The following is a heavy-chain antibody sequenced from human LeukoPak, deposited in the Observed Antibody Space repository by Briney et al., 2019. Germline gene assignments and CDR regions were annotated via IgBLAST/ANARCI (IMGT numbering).Heavy chain of an antibody. CDR3: AKGGSIVVVPAAEH. D-gene: IGHD2-2*01. Sequence: AGGSLRLSCAASGFSFSNYAMTWVRQAPGKGLEWVSAISGSGDSTYYADSVKGRFTISRDNSKNTLYLQMISLRAEDTAVYYCAKGGSIVVVPAAEHWGQGTLVTLSS. CDR2: ISGSGDST. CDR1: GFSFSNYA. V-gene: IGHV3-23*01. J-gene: IGHJ1*01.